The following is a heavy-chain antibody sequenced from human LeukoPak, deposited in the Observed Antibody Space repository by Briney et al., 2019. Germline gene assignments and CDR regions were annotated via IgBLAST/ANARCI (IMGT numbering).Heavy chain of an antibody. Sequence: ASVKVSCKAPGYTFINYGISWVRQAPGQGLEWMGWINGYNGNTNYAQKLQGRVSMTTDTSTNTAYMELRSLRSDDTAEYYCAREGAGSGWPDYWGQGTLVTVSS. V-gene: IGHV1-18*01. CDR2: INGYNGNT. D-gene: IGHD6-19*01. CDR3: AREGAGSGWPDY. J-gene: IGHJ4*02. CDR1: GYTFINYG.